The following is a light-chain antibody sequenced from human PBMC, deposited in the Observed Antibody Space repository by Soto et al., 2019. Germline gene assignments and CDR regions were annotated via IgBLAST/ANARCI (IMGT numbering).Light chain of an antibody. V-gene: IGKV3-11*01. CDR2: DAS. CDR3: QQYDNSPIT. CDR1: QSVSSY. J-gene: IGKJ5*01. Sequence: EIVLTHSPATLSLSPWEIATLSCRASQSVSSYLAWYQQKPGQAPRLLIYDASNRATGIPARFSGSGSGTDFTLTISRLEPEDFAVYYCQQYDNSPITFGQGTRLEIK.